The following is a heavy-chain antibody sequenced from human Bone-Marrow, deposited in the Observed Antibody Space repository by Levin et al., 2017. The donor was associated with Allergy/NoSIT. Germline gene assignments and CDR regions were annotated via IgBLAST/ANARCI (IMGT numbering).Heavy chain of an antibody. CDR2: ISGSGGST. J-gene: IGHJ4*02. Sequence: QTSETLSLTCAASGFTFSSYVMSWVRQAPGKGLEWVSAISGSGGSTYYADSVKGRFTISRDNSKNTLYLQMNSLRAEDTAVYYCAKEWELDGVADYFDYWGQGTLVTVSS. V-gene: IGHV3-23*01. D-gene: IGHD1-26*01. CDR3: AKEWELDGVADYFDY. CDR1: GFTFSSYV.